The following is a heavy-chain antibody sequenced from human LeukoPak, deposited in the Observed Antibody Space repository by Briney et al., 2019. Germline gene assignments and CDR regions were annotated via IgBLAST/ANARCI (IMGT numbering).Heavy chain of an antibody. CDR1: GGSFSGYY. D-gene: IGHD2-2*02. Sequence: SETLSLICAVYGGSFSGYYWSWVRQPPGKGLEWIGEINHSGSTNYNPSLKSRVTISVDTSKNQFSLKLSSVTAADTAVYYCARGVCSSTSCYTYYYYGMDVWGQGTTVTVSS. CDR2: INHSGST. CDR3: ARGVCSSTSCYTYYYYGMDV. V-gene: IGHV4-34*01. J-gene: IGHJ6*02.